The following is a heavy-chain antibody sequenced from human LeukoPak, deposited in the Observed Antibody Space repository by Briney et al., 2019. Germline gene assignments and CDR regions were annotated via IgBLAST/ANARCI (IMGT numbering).Heavy chain of an antibody. CDR2: SSGSDSTT. CDR3: TTLGYHLDS. CDR1: GFAFSAYE. Sequence: GGSLRLSCAATGFAFSAYEMNWVRQAPGKGLEWVAYSSGSDSTTYYADSVKGRFVISRDNARSSLYLHMNSLRADDTALYYCTTLGYHLDSWGRGTLVTVSS. J-gene: IGHJ4*02. V-gene: IGHV3-48*03. D-gene: IGHD3-22*01.